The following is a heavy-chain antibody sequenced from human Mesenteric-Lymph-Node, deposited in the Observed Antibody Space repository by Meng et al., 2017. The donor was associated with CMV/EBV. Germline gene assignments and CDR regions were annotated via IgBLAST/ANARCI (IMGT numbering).Heavy chain of an antibody. CDR2: ISSSSSYI. CDR1: GFTFSSYS. CDR3: TRTLMVVTSYYYYAMDV. Sequence: GESLKISCAASGFTFSSYSMNWVRQAPGKGLEWVSSISSSSSYIYYADSVKGRFTISRDNAKNSLYLQMNSLRAEDTAVYYCTRTLMVVTSYYYYAMDVWGQGTTVTVSS. V-gene: IGHV3-21*01. D-gene: IGHD4/OR15-4a*01. J-gene: IGHJ6*02.